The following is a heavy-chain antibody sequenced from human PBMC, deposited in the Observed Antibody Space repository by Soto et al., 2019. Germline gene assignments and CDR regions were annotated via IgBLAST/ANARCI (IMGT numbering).Heavy chain of an antibody. D-gene: IGHD2-21*02. Sequence: SVKVSCKASGGTFSSYAISWVRQAPGQGLEWMGGIIPIFGTANYAQKFQGRVTITADESTSTAYMGLSSLRSEDTAVYYCARDEGVVVVTAQSPYYYYGMDVWGQGTTVTVSS. CDR3: ARDEGVVVVTAQSPYYYYGMDV. CDR2: IIPIFGTA. J-gene: IGHJ6*02. CDR1: GGTFSSYA. V-gene: IGHV1-69*13.